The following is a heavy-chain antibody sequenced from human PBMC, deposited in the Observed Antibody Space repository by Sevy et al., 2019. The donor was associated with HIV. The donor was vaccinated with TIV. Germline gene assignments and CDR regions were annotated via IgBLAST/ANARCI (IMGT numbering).Heavy chain of an antibody. J-gene: IGHJ4*01. V-gene: IGHV1-69*13. CDR3: ARDTHYYVSGSFDS. Sequence: ASVKVSCKASGGIFRSNAISWVRQAPGQGLEWVGGIIAVFGTTYYAQMFQGRVTLIADESTGTVHMELRSLRPEDTAIYYCARDTHYYVSGSFDSWGQGTQVTVSS. CDR2: IIAVFGTT. CDR1: GGIFRSNA. D-gene: IGHD3-10*01.